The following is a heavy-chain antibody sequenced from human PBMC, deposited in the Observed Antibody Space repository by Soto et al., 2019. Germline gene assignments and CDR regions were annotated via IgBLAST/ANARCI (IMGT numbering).Heavy chain of an antibody. V-gene: IGHV1-2*04. CDR2: INPNSGGT. D-gene: IGHD6-13*01. CDR1: GYTFTGYY. Sequence: ASVNVSCKASGYTFTGYYMHWVRQAPGQGLEWMGWINPNSGGTNYAQKFQGWVTMTSDTSISTAYMELSRLRADDTAVYYCAKGQQPTRGYYYYGMDVWGQGTTVTVSS. CDR3: AKGQQPTRGYYYYGMDV. J-gene: IGHJ6*02.